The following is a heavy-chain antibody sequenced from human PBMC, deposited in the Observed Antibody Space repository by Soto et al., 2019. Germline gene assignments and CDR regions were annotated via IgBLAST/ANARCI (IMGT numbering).Heavy chain of an antibody. CDR1: GGSISSYY. CDR3: ARGVAPVTTYDY. J-gene: IGHJ4*02. CDR2: IYYSGST. Sequence: SETLSLTCTVSGGSISSYYWSWIRQPPGKGLEWIGYIYYSGSTNYNPSLKSRVTISVDTSKNQFSLKLSSVTAADTAVYYCARGVAPVTTYDYWGQGTLVTVSS. V-gene: IGHV4-59*01. D-gene: IGHD4-17*01.